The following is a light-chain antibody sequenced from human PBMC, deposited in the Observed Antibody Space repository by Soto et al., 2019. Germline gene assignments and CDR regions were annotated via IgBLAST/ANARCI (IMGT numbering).Light chain of an antibody. CDR3: GTWDNSLRGVV. V-gene: IGLV1-51*01. J-gene: IGLJ2*01. CDR2: DNT. Sequence: QSVLTQPPSVSAAPGQKVTISCSGSTSNIGSNYVSWYQQFPGTAPKLLIFDNTQRPSGIPDRFSGSMSGTSATLGITGLQTGDEADYYSGTWDNSLRGVVFGGGTKVTVL. CDR1: TSNIGSNY.